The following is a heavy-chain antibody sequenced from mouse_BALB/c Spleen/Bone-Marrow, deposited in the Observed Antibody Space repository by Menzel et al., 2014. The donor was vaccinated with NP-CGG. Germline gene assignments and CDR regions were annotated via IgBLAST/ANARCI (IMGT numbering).Heavy chain of an antibody. Sequence: EVKLMESGGGLVQPGGSMKLSCVASGFTFSNYWMNWVRQSPEKGLEWVAEIRLKSHNYATRYAESVKGRFTISRDDSKSSVYLQMNNLRAEDTGIYYCTTGLAYWGQGTLVTVSA. CDR2: IRLKSHNYAT. D-gene: IGHD4-1*01. J-gene: IGHJ3*01. V-gene: IGHV6-6*02. CDR1: GFTFSNYW. CDR3: TTGLAY.